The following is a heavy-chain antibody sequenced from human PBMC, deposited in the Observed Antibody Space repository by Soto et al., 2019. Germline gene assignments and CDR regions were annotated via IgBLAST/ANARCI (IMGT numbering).Heavy chain of an antibody. V-gene: IGHV4-59*08. Sequence: SETLSLTCTVSGGSISSYYWSWIRQPPGKGLEWIGYIYYSGSTNYNPSLKSRVTISVDTSKNQFSLKLSSVTAADTAVYYCARHDIAVAGFDIWGQGTMVTVSS. CDR3: ARHDIAVAGFDI. D-gene: IGHD6-19*01. J-gene: IGHJ3*02. CDR1: GGSISSYY. CDR2: IYYSGST.